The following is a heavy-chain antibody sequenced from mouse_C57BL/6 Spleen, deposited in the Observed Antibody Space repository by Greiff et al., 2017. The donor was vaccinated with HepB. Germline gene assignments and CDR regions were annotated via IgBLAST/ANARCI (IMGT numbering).Heavy chain of an antibody. CDR1: GYTFTDYY. CDR2: IYPGSGNT. D-gene: IGHD1-1*01. CDR3: ARIHYGSSFDY. Sequence: QVQLQQSGAELVRPGASVKLSCKASGYTFTDYYINWVKQRPGQGLEWIARIYPGSGNTYYNEKFKGKATLTAEKSSSTAYMQLSSLTSEDSAVYFCARIHYGSSFDYWGQGTTLTVSS. J-gene: IGHJ2*01. V-gene: IGHV1-76*01.